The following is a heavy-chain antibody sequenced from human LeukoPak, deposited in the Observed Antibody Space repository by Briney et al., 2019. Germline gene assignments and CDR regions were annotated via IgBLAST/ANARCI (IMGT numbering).Heavy chain of an antibody. CDR1: GYTFTSYY. D-gene: IGHD6-13*01. CDR2: INPSGGST. Sequence: ASVKVSCKASGYTFTSYYMHWVRQAPGQGLEWMGIINPSGGSTSYAQKFQGRVTMTRDMSTSTVYMELSSLRSEDTAVYYCARGGGSTDYYYYYMDVWGKGTTVTVSS. CDR3: ARGGGSTDYYYYYMDV. V-gene: IGHV1-46*01. J-gene: IGHJ6*03.